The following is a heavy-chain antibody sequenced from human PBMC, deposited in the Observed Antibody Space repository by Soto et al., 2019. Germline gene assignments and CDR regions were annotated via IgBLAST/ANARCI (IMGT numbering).Heavy chain of an antibody. V-gene: IGHV3-23*01. CDR3: AKDAQTLAATGSADY. D-gene: IGHD6-13*01. J-gene: IGHJ4*02. Sequence: PGGSLRLSCAASGFTFRDFCMSWVRQAPGKGLEWVSAISPGGDYIYYAASVKGRFIISRDNPQNTLYLQMNSLRAEDTAIYYCAKDAQTLAATGSADYWGQGTLVTVSS. CDR1: GFTFRDFC. CDR2: ISPGGDYI.